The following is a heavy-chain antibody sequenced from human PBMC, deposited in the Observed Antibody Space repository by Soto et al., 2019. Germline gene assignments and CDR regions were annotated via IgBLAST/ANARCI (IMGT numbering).Heavy chain of an antibody. J-gene: IGHJ4*02. CDR1: GFTFESYA. Sequence: GGSLRLSCAASGFTFESYAMHWVRQVPGKGLEWVSGISWNSGSIGYEDSVKGRFTISRDNAQKSLYLEMNSLRVEDKAFYYCVKFLNDQCLVSHFEYCGQRSLVPVSA. D-gene: IGHD6-19*01. CDR2: ISWNSGSI. V-gene: IGHV3-9*01. CDR3: VKFLNDQCLVSHFEY.